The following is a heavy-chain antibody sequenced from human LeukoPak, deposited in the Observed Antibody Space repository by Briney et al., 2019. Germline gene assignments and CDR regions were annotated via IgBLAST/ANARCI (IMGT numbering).Heavy chain of an antibody. CDR1: GFTFSSYA. Sequence: PGRSLRLSCAASGFTFSSYAMHWVRQAPGKGLEYVSAISSNGGSTYYANSVKGRFTISRDNSKNTLYLQMGSLRAEDMAVYYCARLRRRPIAAARGDAFDIWGQGTMVTVSS. CDR2: ISSNGGST. CDR3: ARLRRRPIAAARGDAFDI. V-gene: IGHV3-64*01. D-gene: IGHD6-13*01. J-gene: IGHJ3*02.